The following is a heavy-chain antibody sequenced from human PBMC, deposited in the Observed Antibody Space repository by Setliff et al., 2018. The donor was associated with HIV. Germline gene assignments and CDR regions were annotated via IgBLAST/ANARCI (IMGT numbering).Heavy chain of an antibody. D-gene: IGHD2-2*01. J-gene: IGHJ6*03. Sequence: ASVKVSCKASGYTFTSYYMHWVRQAPGQGLEWMGIINPSGGSTSYAQKFQGRVTMTRDTSTSTVYMELSSLRSEDTAVYHCAREVVPAAMRYYYYMDVWGKGTTVTVSS. CDR1: GYTFTSYY. CDR2: INPSGGST. V-gene: IGHV1-46*01. CDR3: AREVVPAAMRYYYYMDV.